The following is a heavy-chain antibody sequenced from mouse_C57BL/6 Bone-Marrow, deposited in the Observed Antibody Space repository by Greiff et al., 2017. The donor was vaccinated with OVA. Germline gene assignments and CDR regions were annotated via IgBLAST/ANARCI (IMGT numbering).Heavy chain of an antibody. V-gene: IGHV1-81*01. CDR2: IYPRSGNT. D-gene: IGHD1-1*01. Sequence: VQLQQSGAELARPGASVQLSCKASGYTFTSYGISWVKQRTGQGLEWIGEIYPRSGNTYYNEKCKGKATLTADKSSSTAYMELRSLTSEDSAVYFCARPYYYGGYWYVDVWGTGTTVTVSS. CDR1: GYTFTSYG. J-gene: IGHJ1*03. CDR3: ARPYYYGGYWYVDV.